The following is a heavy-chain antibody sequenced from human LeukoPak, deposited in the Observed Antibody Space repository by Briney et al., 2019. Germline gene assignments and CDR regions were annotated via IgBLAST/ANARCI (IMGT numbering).Heavy chain of an antibody. CDR1: GGSISSSSYY. V-gene: IGHV4-39*07. D-gene: IGHD3-22*01. Sequence: SETLSLTCTVSGGSISSSSYYWGWIRQPPGKGLEWIGSIYYSGSTYYNPSLKSRVTISVDTSKNQFSLKLSSVTAADTAVYYCARDVDYYDGSGQYPYWGQGTLVTVSS. J-gene: IGHJ4*02. CDR2: IYYSGST. CDR3: ARDVDYYDGSGQYPY.